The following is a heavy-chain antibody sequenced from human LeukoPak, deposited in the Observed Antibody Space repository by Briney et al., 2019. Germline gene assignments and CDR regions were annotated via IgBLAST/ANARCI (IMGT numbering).Heavy chain of an antibody. CDR2: ITWDGDIT. CDR1: GFRFEDYT. CDR3: XXXXXXXSXXXXSLFHX. J-gene: IGHJ4*02. V-gene: IGHV3-43*01. Sequence: PGGSLRLSCAASGFRFEDYTMNWVRQAPGKGLEWVSLITWDGDITYYADSVKGRFTIYRDNSKNSLYLQMNSLRTEHASVYYXXXXXXXXSXXXXSLFHXXXQXTLVTVSS.